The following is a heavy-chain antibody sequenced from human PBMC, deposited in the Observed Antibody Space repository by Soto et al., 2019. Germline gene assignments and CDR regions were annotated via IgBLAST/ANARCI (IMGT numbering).Heavy chain of an antibody. V-gene: IGHV5-51*01. D-gene: IGHD3-9*01. CDR2: IYPGDSDT. CDR1: GYSFTNQW. J-gene: IGHJ4*02. Sequence: PGESLKISCKVSGYSFTNQWIAWVRQMPGKGLECMGIIYPGDSDTRYSPSFQGQVTISADKSISTAYLQWSSLKASDTAMYYCARLRLMRYFLDSWGQGTPVTVSS. CDR3: ARLRLMRYFLDS.